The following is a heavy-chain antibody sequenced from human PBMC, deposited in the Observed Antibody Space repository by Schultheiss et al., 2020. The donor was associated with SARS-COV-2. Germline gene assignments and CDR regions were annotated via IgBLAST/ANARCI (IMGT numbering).Heavy chain of an antibody. CDR2: IYYSGST. J-gene: IGHJ4*02. D-gene: IGHD3-22*01. CDR1: GGSVSSGSYY. V-gene: IGHV4-39*01. Sequence: SETLSLTCTVSGGSVSSGSYYWSWIRQPPGKGLEWIGSIYYSGSTYYNPSLKSRVTISVDTSKNQFSLKLSSVTAADTAVYYCARHRSYYYESSGYFDYWGQGTLVTVSS. CDR3: ARHRSYYYESSGYFDY.